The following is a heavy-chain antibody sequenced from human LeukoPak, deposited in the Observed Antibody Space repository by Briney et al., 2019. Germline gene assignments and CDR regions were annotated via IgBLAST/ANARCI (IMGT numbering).Heavy chain of an antibody. CDR2: ISWNSGSI. CDR3: AKDGNRLGYCSGGSCYEGVL. V-gene: IGHV3-9*01. CDR1: GFTFDDYA. J-gene: IGHJ4*02. Sequence: GRSLRLSCAASGFTFDDYAMHWVRQAPGKGLEWVSGISWNSGSIGYADSVKGRFTISRDNAKNSLYLQMNSLRAEDTALYYCAKDGNRLGYCSGGSCYEGVLWGQGTLVTVSS. D-gene: IGHD2-15*01.